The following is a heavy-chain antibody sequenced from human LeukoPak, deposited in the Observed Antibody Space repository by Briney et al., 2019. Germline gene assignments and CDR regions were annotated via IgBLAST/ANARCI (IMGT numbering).Heavy chain of an antibody. V-gene: IGHV3-33*01. D-gene: IGHD3-22*01. CDR1: GFTFSSYG. CDR2: IWYGGSNK. J-gene: IGHJ4*02. CDR3: ARDRRYYDSSGYYPFRY. Sequence: PGRSLRLSCAASGFTFSSYGMHWVRQAPGKGLEWVAVIWYGGSNKYYADSVKGRITISRDNSKNTLYLQMNSLRAEDTAVYYCARDRRYYDSSGYYPFRYWGQGTLVTVSS.